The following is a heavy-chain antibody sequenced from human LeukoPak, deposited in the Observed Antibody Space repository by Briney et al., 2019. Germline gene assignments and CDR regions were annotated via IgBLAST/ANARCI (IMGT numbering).Heavy chain of an antibody. CDR3: ASRKLGNDY. V-gene: IGHV4-38-2*02. Sequence: PSETLSLTCTVSGYSINSGYYWGWIRQPPGKGLEWIGSIYHSGITYYNPSLKSRGTISVGTSKNQFSLKLSSVTAADTAVYYCASRKLGNDYWGQGTLVTVSS. CDR2: IYHSGIT. CDR1: GYSINSGYY. J-gene: IGHJ4*02. D-gene: IGHD7-27*01.